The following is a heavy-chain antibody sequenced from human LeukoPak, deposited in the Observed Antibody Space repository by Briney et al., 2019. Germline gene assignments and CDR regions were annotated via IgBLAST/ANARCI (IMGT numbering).Heavy chain of an antibody. Sequence: GGSLRLSCAASGFTFSSYGMHWVRQAPGKGLEWVAVISSDGSNKYYADSVKGRFTISRDNSKNTLYLQMNSLRAEDTAVYYCARDERDSSWYKELFTYYYDSSGPPTLDVWGQGTTVTVSS. V-gene: IGHV3-30*03. CDR2: ISSDGSNK. CDR1: GFTFSSYG. D-gene: IGHD3-22*01. J-gene: IGHJ6*02. CDR3: ARDERDSSWYKELFTYYYDSSGPPTLDV.